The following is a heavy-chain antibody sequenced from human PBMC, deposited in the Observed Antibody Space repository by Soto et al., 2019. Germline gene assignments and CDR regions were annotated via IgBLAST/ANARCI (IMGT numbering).Heavy chain of an antibody. V-gene: IGHV1-69*13. CDR3: ARGGYYYDSSCYQTALIDY. Sequence: SVKVSCKASGGTFSSYAISWVRQAPGQGLEWMGGIIPIFGTANYAQKFQGRVTITAVESTSTAYMELSSLRSEDTAVYYCARGGYYYDSSCYQTALIDYWGQGTLVTVSS. CDR2: IIPIFGTA. CDR1: GGTFSSYA. J-gene: IGHJ4*02. D-gene: IGHD3-22*01.